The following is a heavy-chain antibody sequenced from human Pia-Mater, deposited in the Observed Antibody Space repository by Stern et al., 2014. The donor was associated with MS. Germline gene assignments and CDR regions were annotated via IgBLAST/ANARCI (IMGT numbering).Heavy chain of an antibody. CDR2: FFYGGST. Sequence: QVQLQESGPGLVKPSQTLSLTCTVSGGSISSGDFSWSWIRQSPGKGLEWIGYFFYGGSTDYNPSLRSRVTISGDTSKNQFSLKLSSVTAADTAVYYCVRSTDSVEEAFDYWGQGNLVTVSS. V-gene: IGHV4-30-4*01. CDR1: GGSISSGDFS. CDR3: VRSTDSVEEAFDY. J-gene: IGHJ4*02. D-gene: IGHD3-16*01.